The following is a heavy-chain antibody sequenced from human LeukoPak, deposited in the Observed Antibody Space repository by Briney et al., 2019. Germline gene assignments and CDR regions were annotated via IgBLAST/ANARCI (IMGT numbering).Heavy chain of an antibody. V-gene: IGHV4-59*01. D-gene: IGHD5/OR15-5a*01. CDR3: ARDRVSWHYFDY. J-gene: IGHJ4*02. CDR1: GGSLSSYY. Sequence: SETLSLTCTVSGGSLSSYYWSWIRQPPGKGLEWIGYIYYSGSTNYNPSLKSRVTISVGTSKNQFSLKLSSVTAADTAMYYCARDRVSWHYFDYWGQGTLLTVSS. CDR2: IYYSGST.